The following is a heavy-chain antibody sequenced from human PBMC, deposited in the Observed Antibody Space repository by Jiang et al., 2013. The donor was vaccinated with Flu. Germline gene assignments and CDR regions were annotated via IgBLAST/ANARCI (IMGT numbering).Heavy chain of an antibody. D-gene: IGHD5/OR15-5a*01. J-gene: IGHJ2*01. CDR1: RFTFDAGF. CDR3: ARDLYLSHFDL. V-gene: IGHV3-11*04. Sequence: VQLLESGGDLVTPGGSLRLSCAASRFTFDAGFMNWIRQAPGKGLEWISYISSTGSSIYYAKSVKGRFAISRDSAKNSVYLQMNSLRVEDTAIYYCARDLYLSHFDLWGLAPWSLSPQ. CDR2: ISSTGSSI.